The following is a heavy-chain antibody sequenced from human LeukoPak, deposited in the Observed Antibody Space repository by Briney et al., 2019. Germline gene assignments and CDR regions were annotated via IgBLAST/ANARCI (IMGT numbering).Heavy chain of an antibody. CDR1: GYTFTGYY. Sequence: ASVKVSCKASGYTFTGYYMHWVRQAPGQGLEWMGWINPNSGGTNYAQKFQGRVTMTRDTSISTAYMELSRLRSDDTAVYYCARDRIAARPSWFDPWGQGTLVTVSS. V-gene: IGHV1-2*02. D-gene: IGHD6-6*01. CDR2: INPNSGGT. CDR3: ARDRIAARPSWFDP. J-gene: IGHJ5*02.